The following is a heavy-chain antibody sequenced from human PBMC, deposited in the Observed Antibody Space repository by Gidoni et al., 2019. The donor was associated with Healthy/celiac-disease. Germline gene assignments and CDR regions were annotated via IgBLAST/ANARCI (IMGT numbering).Heavy chain of an antibody. D-gene: IGHD3-22*01. CDR2: ISGSGGST. CDR1: GFTFSSYA. Sequence: EVQLLESGGGLVQPGGSLRLSCAAPGFTFSSYAMSWVRQAPGKGLVLVSAISGSGGSTYYADSVTGRFTISRDNSKNTLYLQMNSLRAEDTAVYYCAKDPDYDGNYFDYWGQGTLVTVSA. CDR3: AKDPDYDGNYFDY. J-gene: IGHJ4*02. V-gene: IGHV3-23*01.